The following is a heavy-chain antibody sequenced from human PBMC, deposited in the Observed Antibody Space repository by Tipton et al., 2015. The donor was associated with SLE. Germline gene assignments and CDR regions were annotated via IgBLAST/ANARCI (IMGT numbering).Heavy chain of an antibody. D-gene: IGHD6-13*01. Sequence: VKPSETLSLTCTVSGAFSGYFWSWVRQPPGKGLEWIGYIDDSGTTNFNPFLKSRVIMSEDTSKNQFSLKLSSVTAADTAVYYCARELVYYYYYMDVWGKGTTVTVSS. J-gene: IGHJ6*03. V-gene: IGHV4-59*12. CDR2: IDDSGTT. CDR3: ARELVYYYYYMDV. CDR1: GAFSGYF.